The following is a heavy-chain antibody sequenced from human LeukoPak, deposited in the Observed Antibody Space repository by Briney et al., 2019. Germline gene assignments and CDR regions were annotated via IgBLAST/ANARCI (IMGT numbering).Heavy chain of an antibody. D-gene: IGHD2-15*01. Sequence: GGSLRLSCAASGFTISGYDMSWVRQAPGKGLEWVPAISGSGGTTYYADSMKGRFTISRDNSKNTLYLHMNSPGAEDTAVYYCAKRAYCSGYSCAAGYFDYWGQGTLVTVSS. J-gene: IGHJ4*02. CDR1: GFTISGYD. CDR2: ISGSGGTT. V-gene: IGHV3-23*01. CDR3: AKRAYCSGYSCAAGYFDY.